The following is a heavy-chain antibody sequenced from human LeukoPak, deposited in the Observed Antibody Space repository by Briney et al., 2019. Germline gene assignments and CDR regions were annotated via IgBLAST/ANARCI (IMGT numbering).Heavy chain of an antibody. V-gene: IGHV3-33*01. CDR3: ARLNYDSSY. CDR1: GFTFSSYG. Sequence: PGGSLGLSWAASGFTFSSYGMPWVGQAPGRGLEWVAVIWYDGSNKYYADSVKGRFTISRDNSKNTLYLQMNSLRAEDTAVYYCARLNYDSSYWGQGTLVTVSS. CDR2: IWYDGSNK. D-gene: IGHD5-12*01. J-gene: IGHJ4*02.